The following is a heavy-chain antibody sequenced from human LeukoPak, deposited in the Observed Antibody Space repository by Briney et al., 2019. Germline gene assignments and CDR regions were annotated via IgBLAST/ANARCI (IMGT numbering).Heavy chain of an antibody. CDR2: INAYNGDT. J-gene: IGHJ4*02. V-gene: IGHV1-3*01. D-gene: IGHD6-19*01. CDR3: ARGSSSDWPLEY. CDR1: VYTFINYA. Sequence: ASVKVSFKASVYTFINYAIHWERQAPGQRLEWMGWINAYNGDTEYSQKLQGRVTITKDTSASTAYMDLSTLRSEDTAVYYCARGSSSDWPLEYWGRGILVTVSS.